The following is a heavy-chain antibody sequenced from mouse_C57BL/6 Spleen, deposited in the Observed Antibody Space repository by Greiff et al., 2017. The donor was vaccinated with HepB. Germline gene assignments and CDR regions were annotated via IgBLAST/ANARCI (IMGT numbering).Heavy chain of an antibody. V-gene: IGHV5-4*01. CDR3: ARDGNGYYYAMDY. J-gene: IGHJ4*01. CDR1: GFTFSSYA. CDR2: ISDGGSYT. Sequence: EVQVVESGGGLVKPGGSLKLSCAASGFTFSSYAMSWVRQTPEKRLEWVATISDGGSYTYYPDNVKGRFTISRDNAKNNLYLQMSHLKSEDTAMYYCARDGNGYYYAMDYWGQGTSVTVSS. D-gene: IGHD2-1*01.